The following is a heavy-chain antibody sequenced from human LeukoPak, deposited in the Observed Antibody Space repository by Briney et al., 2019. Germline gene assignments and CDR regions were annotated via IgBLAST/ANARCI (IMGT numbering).Heavy chain of an antibody. D-gene: IGHD1-1*01. V-gene: IGHV3-23*01. Sequence: GGTLRLSCAASGFTFSNHGMNWVRQAPGKGLEWVSSVTGSGYSAYYADSVKGRFTNSRDNSKNTLYLQMNSLRAEDTAVYYCAKDWVVLLQPPDYWGQGTLVTVSS. CDR3: AKDWVVLLQPPDY. J-gene: IGHJ4*02. CDR1: GFTFSNHG. CDR2: VTGSGYSA.